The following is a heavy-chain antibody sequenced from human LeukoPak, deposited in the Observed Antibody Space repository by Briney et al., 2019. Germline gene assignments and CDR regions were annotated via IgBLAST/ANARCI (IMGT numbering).Heavy chain of an antibody. V-gene: IGHV4-39*07. CDR2: IYYSGCT. Sequence: GSLRLSCEASGFTFSSYEMSWVRQPPGKGLEWIGSIYYSGCTYYNPSLKSRVTISVDTSKNQFSLKLSSVTAADTAVYYCARGSGTTGEVKFDPWGQGTLVTVSS. D-gene: IGHD3-10*01. CDR1: GFTFSSYE. CDR3: ARGSGTTGEVKFDP. J-gene: IGHJ5*02.